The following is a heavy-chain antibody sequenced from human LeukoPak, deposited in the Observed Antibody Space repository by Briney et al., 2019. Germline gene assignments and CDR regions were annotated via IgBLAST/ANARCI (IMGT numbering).Heavy chain of an antibody. CDR3: ASPAISGGVFDI. CDR1: GFTFSSYA. CDR2: ISYDGSNK. D-gene: IGHD6-25*01. V-gene: IGHV3-30*01. Sequence: GGSLRLSCAASGFTFSSYAMHWVRQAPGKGLEWVAVISYDGSNKYYADSVKGRFTISRDNSKNTLYLQMNSLRAEDTAVYYCASPAISGGVFDIWGQGTMVTVSS. J-gene: IGHJ3*02.